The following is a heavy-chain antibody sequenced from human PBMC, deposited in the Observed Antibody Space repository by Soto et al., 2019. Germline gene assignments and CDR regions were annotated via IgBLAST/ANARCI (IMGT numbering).Heavy chain of an antibody. CDR2: ISGSGGST. Sequence: PGGSLRLSCAASGFTFSSYAMSWVRQAPGKGLEWVSAISGSGGSTYYADSVKGRFTISRDNSKNTLYLRMNSLRAEDTAVYYCAKRGLYGDYVFDYRGQGTLVTVSS. CDR3: AKRGLYGDYVFDY. J-gene: IGHJ4*02. V-gene: IGHV3-23*01. CDR1: GFTFSSYA. D-gene: IGHD4-17*01.